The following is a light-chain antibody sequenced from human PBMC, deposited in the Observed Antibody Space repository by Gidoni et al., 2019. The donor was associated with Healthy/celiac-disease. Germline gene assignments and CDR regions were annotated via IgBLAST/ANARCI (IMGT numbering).Light chain of an antibody. CDR2: DVS. Sequence: QSALTQPRSVSGSPGQSVTISCTGTSSDVGGYNYVSWYQQHPGKAPKLMIYDVSNRPSGVPDRFSGSKSGNTASLSISGLQAEDEADYYCCSYAGSYWVFGGGTMLTVL. CDR1: SSDVGGYNY. V-gene: IGLV2-11*01. J-gene: IGLJ3*02. CDR3: CSYAGSYWV.